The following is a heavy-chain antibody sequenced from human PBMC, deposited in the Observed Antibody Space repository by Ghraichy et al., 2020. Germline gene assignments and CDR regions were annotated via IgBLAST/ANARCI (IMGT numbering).Heavy chain of an antibody. CDR3: ARGPYYYDSSGYYYEAFDI. Sequence: ASVKVSCKASGYTFTSYAMHWVRQAPGQRLEWMGWINAGNGNTKYSQKFQGRVTITRDTSASTAYMELSSLRSEDTAVYYWARGPYYYDSSGYYYEAFDIWGQGTMVTVSS. V-gene: IGHV1-3*01. J-gene: IGHJ3*02. D-gene: IGHD3-22*01. CDR1: GYTFTSYA. CDR2: INAGNGNT.